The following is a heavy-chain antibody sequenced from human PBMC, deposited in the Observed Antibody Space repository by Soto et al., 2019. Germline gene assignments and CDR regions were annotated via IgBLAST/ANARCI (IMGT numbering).Heavy chain of an antibody. CDR3: ARDERTQARIVYSDYYYYYMDV. CDR1: GFTFSSYS. J-gene: IGHJ6*03. Sequence: EVQLVESGGGLVKPGGSLRLSCAASGFTFSSYSMNWVRQAPGKGLEWVSSISSSSSYIYYADSVKGRFTISRDHAKNSLYRQMNSLRADDTAVYYCARDERTQARIVYSDYYYYYMDVWGKGTTVTVSS. CDR2: ISSSSSYI. D-gene: IGHD2-8*01. V-gene: IGHV3-21*01.